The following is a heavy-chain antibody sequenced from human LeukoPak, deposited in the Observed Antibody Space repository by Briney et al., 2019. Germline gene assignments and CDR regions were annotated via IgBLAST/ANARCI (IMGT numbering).Heavy chain of an antibody. J-gene: IGHJ4*02. CDR2: IYYIGNP. V-gene: IGHV4-59*08. CDR1: GGSINNYY. CDR3: ARTYGSGSPDY. Sequence: PSETLSLICTISGGSINNYYWSWIRQPPGKGLEWIGYIYYIGNPNYNPSLKSRVTMSLDTSKNQFSLKLASVTAADTALYYCARTYGSGSPDYWGQGTLVTVSS. D-gene: IGHD3-10*01.